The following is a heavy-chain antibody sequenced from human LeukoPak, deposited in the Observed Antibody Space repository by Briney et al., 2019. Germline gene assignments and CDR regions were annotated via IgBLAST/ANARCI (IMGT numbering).Heavy chain of an antibody. CDR1: GGSISSYY. J-gene: IGHJ4*02. CDR3: AREPLADDY. CDR2: IYYSGST. V-gene: IGHV4-59*01. Sequence: SETLSLTCTVSGGSISSYYWSWIRQPPGKGLEWIGYIYYSGSTNYNPSLKSRVTISVDTSKIQFSLKLSSVTAADTAVYYCAREPLADDYWGQGTLVTVSS.